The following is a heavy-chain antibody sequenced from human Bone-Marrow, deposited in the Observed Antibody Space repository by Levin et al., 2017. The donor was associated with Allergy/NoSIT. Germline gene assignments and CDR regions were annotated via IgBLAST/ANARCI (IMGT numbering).Heavy chain of an antibody. V-gene: IGHV3-7*01. CDR3: ARECCSGGTVDY. CDR1: GFTFSNYW. Sequence: LSLTCAASGFTFSNYWMKWVRQAPGKGLEWVANIKEDGSEKHYVDSVKGRFTISRDNAKNSLYLQMNSLRVEDTAMYYCARECCSGGTVDYWGQGTLVTVSS. J-gene: IGHJ4*02. CDR2: IKEDGSEK. D-gene: IGHD2-15*01.